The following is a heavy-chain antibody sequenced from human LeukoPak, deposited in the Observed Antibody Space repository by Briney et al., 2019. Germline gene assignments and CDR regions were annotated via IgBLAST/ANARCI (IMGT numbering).Heavy chain of an antibody. CDR2: ITSSGDPI. CDR1: GFPLTDYY. V-gene: IGHV3-11*01. CDR3: ARGHYELPY. D-gene: IGHD3-22*01. Sequence: KPGRSLRLSCAASGFPLTDYYMSWIRQAPGKGLEWVSYITSSGDPIYYADSVKGRFTISRDNAKNSLYLQMNSLRAEDTAVYYCARGHYELPYWGQGTRVTVSS. J-gene: IGHJ4*02.